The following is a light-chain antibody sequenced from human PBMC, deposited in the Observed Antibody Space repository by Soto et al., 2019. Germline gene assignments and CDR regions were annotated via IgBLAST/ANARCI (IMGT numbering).Light chain of an antibody. J-gene: IGKJ2*01. CDR1: QNVITY. Sequence: DIQMTQSPSSLSAYVGDRLTITCRASQNVITYLNWYQQKPGKAPKLLIYAASSLPSGVQSRISGSGSATAFTLNISSVPPEDVATYYCQKSYSTPYTFGQGTKLEIK. V-gene: IGKV1-39*01. CDR3: QKSYSTPYT. CDR2: AAS.